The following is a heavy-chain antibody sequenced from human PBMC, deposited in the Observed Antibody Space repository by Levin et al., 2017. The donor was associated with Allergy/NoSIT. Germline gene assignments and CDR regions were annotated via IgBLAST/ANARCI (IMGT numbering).Heavy chain of an antibody. CDR1: GVAFSSYS. D-gene: IGHD2/OR15-2a*01. CDR3: AGMDSTIFPAFGL. CDR2: ISSSSSSI. V-gene: IGHV3-48*02. Sequence: GGSLRLSCVASGVAFSSYSMNWVRQAPGKGLEWISYISSSSSSIDYADSVKGRFTISRDNAKNSLFLQMNSLRDEDTAVYFCAGMDSTIFPAFGLCGLGTIVSVSS. J-gene: IGHJ3*01.